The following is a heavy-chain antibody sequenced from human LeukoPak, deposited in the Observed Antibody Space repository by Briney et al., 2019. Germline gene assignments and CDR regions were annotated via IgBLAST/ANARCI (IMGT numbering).Heavy chain of an antibody. D-gene: IGHD1-1*01. Sequence: GGSLRLSCAASGFTVSSNYMSWVRQAPGKGLEWVSVIYSGGSTNYADSVKGRFTISRDNSKNTLYLQMNSLRAEDTAVYYCASSPSTTGTVFWYFDLWGRGTLVTVSS. CDR1: GFTVSSNY. CDR2: IYSGGST. V-gene: IGHV3-53*01. J-gene: IGHJ2*01. CDR3: ASSPSTTGTVFWYFDL.